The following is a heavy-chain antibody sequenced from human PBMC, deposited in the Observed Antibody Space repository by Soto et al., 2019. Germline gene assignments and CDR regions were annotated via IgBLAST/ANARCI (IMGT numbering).Heavy chain of an antibody. Sequence: SETLSLTCAVYGGSFSGYYLSWIRQPPGKGLEWIGEINHSGSTNHNPSLKSRVTISVDTSKNQFSLRLSSVTAADTAVYYCARCSLSGWYFDYWGQGTLVTVSS. V-gene: IGHV4-34*01. CDR1: GGSFSGYY. CDR3: ARCSLSGWYFDY. D-gene: IGHD6-19*01. J-gene: IGHJ4*02. CDR2: INHSGST.